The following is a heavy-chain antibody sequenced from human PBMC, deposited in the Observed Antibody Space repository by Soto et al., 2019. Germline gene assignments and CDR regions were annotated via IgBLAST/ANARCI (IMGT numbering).Heavy chain of an antibody. V-gene: IGHV4-39*01. CDR3: ARHEDYDSSEIDY. CDR2: IYYSGST. CDR1: GGSISSSSYY. Sequence: WETLSLTCTVSGGSISSSSYYWGWIRQPPGKGLEWIGSIYYSGSTYYNPSLKSRVTISVDTSKNQFSLKLSSVTAADTAVYYCARHEDYDSSEIDYCGQGTLVTVSS. J-gene: IGHJ4*02. D-gene: IGHD3-22*01.